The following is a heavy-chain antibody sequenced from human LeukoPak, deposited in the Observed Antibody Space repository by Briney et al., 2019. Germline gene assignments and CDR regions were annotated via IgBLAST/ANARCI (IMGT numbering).Heavy chain of an antibody. V-gene: IGHV3-43*02. D-gene: IGHD5-24*01. J-gene: IGHJ6*02. CDR3: AKDGRWLKVGYSYHGVDV. CDR2: ISGDGGTT. Sequence: GGSLRLSCAASGFTFDDYAMHWVRQVPGKGLEWASFISGDGGTTYYADSVKGRFTISRDNSKNYLYLQMNSLGTEDSALYYCAKDGRWLKVGYSYHGVDVWGQGTTVTVSS. CDR1: GFTFDDYA.